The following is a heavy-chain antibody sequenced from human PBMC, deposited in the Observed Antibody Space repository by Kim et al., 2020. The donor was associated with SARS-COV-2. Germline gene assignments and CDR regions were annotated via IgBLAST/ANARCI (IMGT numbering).Heavy chain of an antibody. D-gene: IGHD3-22*01. V-gene: IGHV3-15*01. Sequence: GGSLRLSCAASGFTFSNAWMNWVRQAPGKGLEWVGRIKSQTDGGTTDYAAPVKGRFTISRDDSKNTLFLQMNSLKSEDTAVYYCTTPWYDFESSGDYWGQGTLVTVSS. CDR1: GFTFSNAW. CDR3: TTPWYDFESSGDY. CDR2: IKSQTDGGTT. J-gene: IGHJ4*02.